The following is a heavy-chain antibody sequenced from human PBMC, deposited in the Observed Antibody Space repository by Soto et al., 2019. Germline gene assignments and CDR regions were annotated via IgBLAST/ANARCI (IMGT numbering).Heavy chain of an antibody. Sequence: EVQLVESGGGLVKPGGSLRLSCAASGFTFSSYSMNWVRQAPGKGLEWVSSISSSSSYIYYADSVQGRFTISRDNAKNPRYLQMNGLRGEDTALYYCARGQPGYSYGYGVGYWGQGTLVTVSS. D-gene: IGHD5-18*01. J-gene: IGHJ4*02. CDR1: GFTFSSYS. CDR3: ARGQPGYSYGYGVGY. CDR2: ISSSSSYI. V-gene: IGHV3-21*01.